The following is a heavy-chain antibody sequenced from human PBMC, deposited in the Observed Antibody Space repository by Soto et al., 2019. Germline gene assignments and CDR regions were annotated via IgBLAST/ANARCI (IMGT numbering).Heavy chain of an antibody. CDR1: GFTFSSYA. D-gene: IGHD3-22*01. V-gene: IGHV3-30-3*01. Sequence: LRLSCAASGFTFSSYAMHWVRQAPGKGLEWVAVIPYDGSNKYYADSVKGRFTISRDNSKNTLYLQMNSLRAEDTAVYYCARVRENYDSSGYQALYYYYYGMDVWGQGTTVTVSS. CDR2: IPYDGSNK. CDR3: ARVRENYDSSGYQALYYYYYGMDV. J-gene: IGHJ6*02.